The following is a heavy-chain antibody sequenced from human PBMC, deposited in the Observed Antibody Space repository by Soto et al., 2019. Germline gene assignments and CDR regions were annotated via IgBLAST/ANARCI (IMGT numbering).Heavy chain of an antibody. CDR3: ARDGGYGSGSYRFDY. CDR1: GGSISSGGYY. D-gene: IGHD3-10*01. J-gene: IGHJ4*02. CDR2: IYYSGST. V-gene: IGHV4-31*03. Sequence: QVQLQESGPGLVKPSQTLSLTCTVSGGSISSGGYYWSWIRQHPGKGLEWIGYIYYSGSTSYNPSLKSRVTMSIDTFKNQFSLKLSSVSAADTAVYYCARDGGYGSGSYRFDYWGQGTLVTVSS.